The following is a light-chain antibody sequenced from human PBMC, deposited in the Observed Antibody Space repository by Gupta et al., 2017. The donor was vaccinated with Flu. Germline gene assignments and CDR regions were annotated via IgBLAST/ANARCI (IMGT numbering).Light chain of an antibody. J-gene: IGLJ1*01. CDR3: GTWDSGLSGYV. CDR1: SINVGNNH. CDR2: GNN. Sequence: SSINVGNNHVSWFQHLPGTAPKLLIYGNNRRPSGIPDRFSGSKSGTSATLVITGLQTGDEADYYCGTWDSGLSGYVFGSGTRVTVL. V-gene: IGLV1-51*01.